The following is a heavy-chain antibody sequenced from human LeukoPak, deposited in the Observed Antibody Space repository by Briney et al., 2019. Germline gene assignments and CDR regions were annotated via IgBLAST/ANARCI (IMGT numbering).Heavy chain of an antibody. D-gene: IGHD2-2*02. CDR3: ARDREEAAAIMGTGAFDI. CDR2: IYYSGST. J-gene: IGHJ3*02. V-gene: IGHV4-39*07. CDR1: GGSISSSSYY. Sequence: SETLSLTCTVSGGSISSSSYYWGWIRQPPGKGLEWIGSIYYSGSTYYNPSLKSRVTISVDTSKNQFSLKLSSVTTADTAVYYCARDREEAAAIMGTGAFDIWGQGTMVTVSS.